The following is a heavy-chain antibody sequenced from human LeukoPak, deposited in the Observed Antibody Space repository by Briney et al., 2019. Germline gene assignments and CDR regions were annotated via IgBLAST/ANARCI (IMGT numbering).Heavy chain of an antibody. CDR2: INPSGGST. CDR1: GYTFTSYY. Sequence: ASVKVSCKASGYTFTSYYMHWVRQAPGQGPEWMGIINPSGGSTSYAQKFQGRVTMTRDMSTSTVYMELSSLRSEDTAVYYCAQEVPRAGNWFDPWGQGTLVTVSS. J-gene: IGHJ5*02. D-gene: IGHD1-14*01. V-gene: IGHV1-46*01. CDR3: AQEVPRAGNWFDP.